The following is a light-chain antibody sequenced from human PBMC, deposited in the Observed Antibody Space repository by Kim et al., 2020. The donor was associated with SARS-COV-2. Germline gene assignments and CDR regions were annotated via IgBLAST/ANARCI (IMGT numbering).Light chain of an antibody. CDR1: QDIANY. V-gene: IGKV1-27*01. CDR3: QKYDSAPWT. Sequence: DIQMTQSPSSLSASVGDGVTITCRASQDIANYLAWYQQKPGKVPKLLVYAASALKSGVSSRFSGRRSGTDFTLTISNLQPEDVATYYCQKYDSAPWTFGQGTKLEI. J-gene: IGKJ1*01. CDR2: AAS.